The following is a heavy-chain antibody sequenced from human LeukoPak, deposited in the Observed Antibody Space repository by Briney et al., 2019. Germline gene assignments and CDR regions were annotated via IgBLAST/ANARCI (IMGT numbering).Heavy chain of an antibody. J-gene: IGHJ5*02. Sequence: GGSLRLSCAASGFTFSSYGMHWVRQAPGKGLEWVAFIRYDGSKKYYADSVKGRFTISRDNSKNTLYLQMNSLRADDTAVYYCAKTRSRNMLTFGGVENWFDPWGQGTLVTVSS. V-gene: IGHV3-30*02. CDR3: AKTRSRNMLTFGGVENWFDP. D-gene: IGHD3-16*01. CDR1: GFTFSSYG. CDR2: IRYDGSKK.